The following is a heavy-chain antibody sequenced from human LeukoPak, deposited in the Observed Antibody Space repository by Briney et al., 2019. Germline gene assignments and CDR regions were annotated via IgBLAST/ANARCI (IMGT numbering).Heavy chain of an antibody. CDR2: TSASGGST. CDR1: GFTFSSYA. V-gene: IGHV3-23*01. CDR3: AKAPAALIKGSFDY. J-gene: IGHJ4*02. D-gene: IGHD2-2*01. Sequence: GASLRLSCEASGFTFSSYALSWVRQAPGKGLEWVSATSASGGSTYYADSVKGRFTISRDNSKNTLYLQMSSLRDEDTAVYYCAKAPAALIKGSFDYWGQGTLVTVSS.